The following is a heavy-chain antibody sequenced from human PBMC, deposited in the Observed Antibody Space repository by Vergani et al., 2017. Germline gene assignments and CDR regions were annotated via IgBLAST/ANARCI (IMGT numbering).Heavy chain of an antibody. J-gene: IGHJ5*02. D-gene: IGHD3-3*01. CDR3: ARDRRYDFWSGFDP. CDR2: INHSGST. CDR1: GGSFSGYY. Sequence: QVQLQQWGAGLLKPSETLSLTCAVYGGSFSGYYWSWIRQPPGKGLEWIGEINHSGSTNYNPSLKSRVTISVDTSKNQFSLKLSSVTAADTAVYYCARDRRYDFWSGFDPWGQGTLVTVSS. V-gene: IGHV4-34*01.